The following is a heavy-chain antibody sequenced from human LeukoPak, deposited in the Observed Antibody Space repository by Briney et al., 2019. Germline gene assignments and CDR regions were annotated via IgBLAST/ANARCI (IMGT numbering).Heavy chain of an antibody. D-gene: IGHD3-3*01. CDR2: IIPMFDIA. V-gene: IGHV1-69*04. J-gene: IGHJ4*02. CDR1: GGPFNNYT. CDR3: TRDYDSEDY. Sequence: ASVKVPCKASGGPFNNYTISWVRQAPGQGLEWMGRIIPMFDIADYSQAFQDRLTVTADRSTNTVYMELSSLRSEDTAVYYCTRDYDSEDYWGQGTLVTVSS.